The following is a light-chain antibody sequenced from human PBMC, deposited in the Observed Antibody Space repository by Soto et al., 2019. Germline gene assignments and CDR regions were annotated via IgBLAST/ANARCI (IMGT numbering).Light chain of an antibody. J-gene: IGKJ5*01. CDR2: SSS. CDR1: QTISNS. CDR3: QQTDSIPIT. Sequence: DIQMTQSPSSLSASVGDTVTLTCRASQTISNSLHWYQQRPGKAPNLLIYSSSSLQSGAPPLFSGSGSGTEFTLTINSLQPEDFATYYCQQTDSIPITFGQGTRLEIK. V-gene: IGKV1-39*01.